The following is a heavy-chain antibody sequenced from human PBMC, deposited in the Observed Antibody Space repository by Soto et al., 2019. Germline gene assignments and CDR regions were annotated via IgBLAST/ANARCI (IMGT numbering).Heavy chain of an antibody. Sequence: ASVKVSCKASGYTFTNYGIIWVRQAPGQGLEWMGWIGGNNGNTNYAQRGQGRVTMTEDTSTGTAYMELSSLRSEDTAVYYCATDRSIGYCSGGSCYRWFDPWGQGTLVTVSS. CDR2: IGGNNGNT. CDR3: ATDRSIGYCSGGSCYRWFDP. CDR1: GYTFTNYG. D-gene: IGHD2-15*01. V-gene: IGHV1-18*01. J-gene: IGHJ5*02.